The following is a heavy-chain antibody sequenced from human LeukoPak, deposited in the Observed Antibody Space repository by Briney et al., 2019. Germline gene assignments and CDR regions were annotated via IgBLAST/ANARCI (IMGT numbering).Heavy chain of an antibody. CDR2: IYYSGST. CDR3: ARFDSSGLFY. Sequence: PSETLSLTCTVSGGSISSGGYYWSWIRQHPGKGLEWIEYIYYSGSTYYNPSLKSRVTISVDTSKNQFSLKLSSVTAADTAVYYCARFDSSGLFYWGQGTLVTVSS. D-gene: IGHD3-22*01. J-gene: IGHJ4*02. V-gene: IGHV4-31*03. CDR1: GGSISSGGYY.